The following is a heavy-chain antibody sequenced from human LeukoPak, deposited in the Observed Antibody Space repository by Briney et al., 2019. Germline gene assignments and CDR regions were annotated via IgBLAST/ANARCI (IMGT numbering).Heavy chain of an antibody. Sequence: GGSLRLSCVGTGFTFSTYRMNWVRQAPGKGLEWVSSISSSSSSYIYYADSVEGRITISRDSAKNSLYLQMNSLRVEDTAVYYCARDKDVYFDYWGQGTLVTVPS. CDR2: ISSSSSSYI. CDR3: ARDKDVYFDY. V-gene: IGHV3-21*01. CDR1: GFTFSTYR. J-gene: IGHJ4*02.